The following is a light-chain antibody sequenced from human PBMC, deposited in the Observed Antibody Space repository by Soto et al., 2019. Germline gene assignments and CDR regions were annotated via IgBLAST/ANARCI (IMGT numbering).Light chain of an antibody. CDR2: KVS. V-gene: IGKV2-30*01. Sequence: DVVMTQSPLSLPVTLGQPASISCRSSRSLLYSDGNTYLNWFQQRPGQPPRRLIYKVSNRDSGAXAXFXXSGSHADFTMRICRVEAEDVGVSYCLQGVYWPPGRAFGQGTKVEIK. CDR3: LQGVYWPPGRA. CDR1: RSLLYSDGNTY. J-gene: IGKJ1*01.